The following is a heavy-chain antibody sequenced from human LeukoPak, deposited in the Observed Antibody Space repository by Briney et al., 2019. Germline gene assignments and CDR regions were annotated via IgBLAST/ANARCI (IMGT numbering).Heavy chain of an antibody. D-gene: IGHD1-1*01. CDR2: MNPNSGNT. CDR1: GYTLTSYD. CDR3: ARGGDNWNEGGNWFDP. Sequence: ASVKVSCKASGYTLTSYDINWVRQATGQGLEWMGWMNPNSGNTGYAQKFQGRVTMTRNTSISTAYMELSSLRSEDTAVYYCARGGDNWNEGGNWFDPWGQGTLVTVSS. V-gene: IGHV1-8*01. J-gene: IGHJ5*02.